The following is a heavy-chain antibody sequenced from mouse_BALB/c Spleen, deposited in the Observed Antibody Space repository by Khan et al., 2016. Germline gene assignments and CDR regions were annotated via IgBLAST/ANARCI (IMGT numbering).Heavy chain of an antibody. CDR2: INTETGEP. CDR3: APLTGTFYSMDY. J-gene: IGHJ4*01. CDR1: GYTFTDYS. Sequence: QIQLVQSGPELKKPGETVKISCKASGYTFTDYSMHWVKQAPGKGLKWMGWINTETGEPTYADDFKGRFAFSLETSASTAYLQINNLKKEDTATYFCAPLTGTFYSMDYWGQGTSVTVSS. V-gene: IGHV9-2-1*01. D-gene: IGHD4-1*01.